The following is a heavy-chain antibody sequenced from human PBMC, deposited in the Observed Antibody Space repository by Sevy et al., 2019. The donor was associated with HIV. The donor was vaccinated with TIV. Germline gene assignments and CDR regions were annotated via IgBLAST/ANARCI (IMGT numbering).Heavy chain of an antibody. V-gene: IGHV4-59*01. Sequence: SETLSLTCTVSGGSISSYYWSWIRQPPGKGLEWIGYIYYSGSTNYNPSLKSRVTISVDTSKNQFSLKLSSVTAADTAVYYCASHVDIVSQFDYWGQGTLVTVSS. D-gene: IGHD5-12*01. J-gene: IGHJ4*02. CDR2: IYYSGST. CDR3: ASHVDIVSQFDY. CDR1: GGSISSYY.